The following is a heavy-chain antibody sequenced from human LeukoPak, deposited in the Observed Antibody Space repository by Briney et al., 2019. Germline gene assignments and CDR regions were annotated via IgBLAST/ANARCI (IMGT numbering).Heavy chain of an antibody. Sequence: GGSLRLSCAASGFTFDDYGMSWVRQAPGKGLEWVSGINWNGGSTGYADSVKGRFTISRDNAKNSLYLQMNSLRAEDTAVYYCARGSGSNEPAFHPNQPIDYWGQGTLVTVSS. D-gene: IGHD3-10*01. CDR3: ARGSGSNEPAFHPNQPIDY. CDR1: GFTFDDYG. V-gene: IGHV3-20*04. CDR2: INWNGGST. J-gene: IGHJ4*02.